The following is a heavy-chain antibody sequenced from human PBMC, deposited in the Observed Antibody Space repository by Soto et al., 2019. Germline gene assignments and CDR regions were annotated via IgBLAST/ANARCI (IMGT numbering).Heavy chain of an antibody. Sequence: QVQLVESGGGVVQPGTSLRLSCAASGFTFSRHGMHWVRQAPGKGLEWLASVAFDGSIRYYGGSVNGRFTISRDNSMNTLYLQMNSLRAEDTAVYYCATWFSHQYDFSGRLHYWGQGTLVTVSS. CDR2: VAFDGSIR. J-gene: IGHJ4*02. D-gene: IGHD3-3*01. CDR3: ATWFSHQYDFSGRLHY. CDR1: GFTFSRHG. V-gene: IGHV3-33*05.